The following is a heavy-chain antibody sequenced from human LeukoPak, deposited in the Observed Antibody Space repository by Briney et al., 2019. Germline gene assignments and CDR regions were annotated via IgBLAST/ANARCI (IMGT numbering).Heavy chain of an antibody. Sequence: PGGSLRLSCAASGFTFSGSAMHWVRQASGKGLEWVGRIRSKANSYATAYAASVKGRFTISRDDSNNTAYVEMNSLKTEDTAVYYCTSYYYYDSSGPDDYWGQGTLVTVSS. CDR2: IRSKANSYAT. CDR1: GFTFSGSA. CDR3: TSYYYYDSSGPDDY. V-gene: IGHV3-73*01. D-gene: IGHD3-22*01. J-gene: IGHJ4*02.